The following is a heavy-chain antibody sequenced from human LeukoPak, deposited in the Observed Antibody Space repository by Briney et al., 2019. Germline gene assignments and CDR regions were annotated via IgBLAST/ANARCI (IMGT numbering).Heavy chain of an antibody. D-gene: IGHD3-16*01. V-gene: IGHV3-74*01. Sequence: GGSLRLSCVASGFTFTAYWMHRVRQAPGKGLVWVSRINGDGSNSNYADSVKGRFTISRDNARNTLYLQMNGLRAEDTALYYCARTSPTSHFDFWGQGTLVTVSS. CDR3: ARTSPTSHFDF. J-gene: IGHJ4*02. CDR1: GFTFTAYW. CDR2: INGDGSNS.